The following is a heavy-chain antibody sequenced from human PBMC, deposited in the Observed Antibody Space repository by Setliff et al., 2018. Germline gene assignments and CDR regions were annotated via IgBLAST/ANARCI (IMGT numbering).Heavy chain of an antibody. J-gene: IGHJ4*02. D-gene: IGHD3-10*01. CDR3: ARDRGPGGGLDY. CDR1: RYTLTELS. CDR2: FDPVDDEM. Sequence: ASVKVSCKVSRYTLTELSMHWVRQAPGKGLEWMGGFDPVDDEMIYAQKFQGRVTITADESTSTAYMELSSLRSEDTAVYYCARDRGPGGGLDYWGQGTLVTVSS. V-gene: IGHV1-24*01.